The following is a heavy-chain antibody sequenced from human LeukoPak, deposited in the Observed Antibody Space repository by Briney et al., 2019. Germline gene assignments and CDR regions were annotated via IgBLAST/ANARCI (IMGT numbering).Heavy chain of an antibody. D-gene: IGHD1-26*01. CDR3: ARDYGSGIFDY. V-gene: IGHV4-61*02. CDR1: GGSISSGSYY. J-gene: IGHJ4*02. CDR2: IYTSGST. Sequence: PSETLSLTCTVSGGSISSGSYYWSWIRQPAGKGLEWIGRIYTSGSTNYNPSLKSRVTISVDTSKNQFSLKLSSVTAADTAVCYCARDYGSGIFDYWGQGTLVTVSS.